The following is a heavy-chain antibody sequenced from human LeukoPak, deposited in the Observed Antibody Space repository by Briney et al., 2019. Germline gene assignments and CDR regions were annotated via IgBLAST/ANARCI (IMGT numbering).Heavy chain of an antibody. V-gene: IGHV4-34*01. D-gene: IGHD1-1*01. CDR1: GFTFSSYE. J-gene: IGHJ4*02. CDR3: ARLRTWTRDY. CDR2: INHSGST. Sequence: PGGSLRLSCAASGFTFSSYEMNWIRQPPGKGLEWIGEINHSGSTNYNPSLKSRVTISVDTSKNQFSLKLSSVTAADTAVYYCARLRTWTRDYWGQGTLVTVSS.